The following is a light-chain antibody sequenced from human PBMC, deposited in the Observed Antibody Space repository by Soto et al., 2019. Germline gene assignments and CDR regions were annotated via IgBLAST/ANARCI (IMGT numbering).Light chain of an antibody. J-gene: IGKJ2*01. Sequence: DIQMTQSPSSLSASVGDRVTITCRASQGVSAYLLWYQQTQGRAPKLLIYSASNLVSGVPSRFSGSGSGTSFTLTISSLQPEAFATYYCHQRYRTPHTFGQGTKLETK. V-gene: IGKV1-39*01. CDR2: SAS. CDR3: HQRYRTPHT. CDR1: QGVSAY.